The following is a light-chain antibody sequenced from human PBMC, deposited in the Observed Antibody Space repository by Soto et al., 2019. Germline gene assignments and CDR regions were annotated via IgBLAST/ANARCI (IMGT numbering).Light chain of an antibody. J-gene: IGLJ1*01. CDR1: SSDVGGYNY. V-gene: IGLV2-14*03. CDR3: SSYTSSSLHV. CDR2: DVS. Sequence: QSVLTQPASVSGSPGQSITISCTGTSSDVGGYNYVSWYQQHPGKANKLMIYDVSNRPSGVSNRFSGSKSGNTASLTISWLQAEDEADYYCSSYTSSSLHVFGTGTKVTVL.